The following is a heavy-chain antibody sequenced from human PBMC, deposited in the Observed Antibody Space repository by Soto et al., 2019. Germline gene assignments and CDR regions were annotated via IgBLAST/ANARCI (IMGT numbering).Heavy chain of an antibody. CDR1: GFPFSTYC. CDR3: AKDWDAFDI. V-gene: IGHV3-30*18. CDR2: ISFDESDK. Sequence: GGSLSLSCTASGFPFSTYCMHWVRQAPGKGLEWVAVISFDESDKFYADSVKGRFIISRDTPKNTLYLQMNSLRVEDTALYYCAKDWDAFDIWGPGTMVTVSS. J-gene: IGHJ3*02.